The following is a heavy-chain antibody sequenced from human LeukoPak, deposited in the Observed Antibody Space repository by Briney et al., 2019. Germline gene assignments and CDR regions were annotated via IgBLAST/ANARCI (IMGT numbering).Heavy chain of an antibody. Sequence: GASVKVSCKASGYTFTSYDINWVRQATGQGLEWMGWMNPNSGNTGYAQKFQGRVTMTRNTSISTAYMELSSLRSEDTAVYYCARGPPYDYGDNRFDPWGQGTLVTVSS. CDR3: ARGPPYDYGDNRFDP. CDR2: MNPNSGNT. D-gene: IGHD4-17*01. J-gene: IGHJ5*02. V-gene: IGHV1-8*01. CDR1: GYTFTSYD.